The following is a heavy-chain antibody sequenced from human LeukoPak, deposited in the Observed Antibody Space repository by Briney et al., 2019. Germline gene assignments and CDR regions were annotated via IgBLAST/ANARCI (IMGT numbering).Heavy chain of an antibody. D-gene: IGHD2-2*01. J-gene: IGHJ4*02. Sequence: GGSLRLSCAASGFTFSSYGMHWVRQAPGKGLEWVAVISYDGSNKYYADSVKGRFTISRDNSKNTLYLQMNSLRAEDTAVYYCANPDIVVVPAATYFDYWGQGTLVTVSS. CDR2: ISYDGSNK. CDR3: ANPDIVVVPAATYFDY. V-gene: IGHV3-30*18. CDR1: GFTFSSYG.